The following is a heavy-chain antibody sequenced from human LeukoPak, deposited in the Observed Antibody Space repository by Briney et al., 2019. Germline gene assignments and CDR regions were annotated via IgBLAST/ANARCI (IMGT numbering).Heavy chain of an antibody. J-gene: IGHJ4*02. Sequence: ASVKVSFKASGYRLTSYGISWVRQAPGQGLEWMGWISTYNGNTNYAQKFKDRVTMTTDTSTSTAYMELRSLRSDDTAVYYCARYSVSYSSSWHYYFDYWGQGTLVTVSS. D-gene: IGHD6-13*01. CDR3: ARYSVSYSSSWHYYFDY. V-gene: IGHV1-18*01. CDR2: ISTYNGNT. CDR1: GYRLTSYG.